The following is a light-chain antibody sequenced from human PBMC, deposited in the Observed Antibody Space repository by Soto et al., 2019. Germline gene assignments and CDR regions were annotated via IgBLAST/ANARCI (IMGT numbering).Light chain of an antibody. Sequence: EIVLTQSPGTLSLSPGERATLSCRASQSVSSSYLAWYQQKPGQAPRLLIYGASSRATGIPDRFSGSGSGTGFTLTSSRLEPEDFAVYYCQQYGSSPPWTFGQGTKVDIK. CDR3: QQYGSSPPWT. J-gene: IGKJ1*01. CDR1: QSVSSSY. CDR2: GAS. V-gene: IGKV3-20*01.